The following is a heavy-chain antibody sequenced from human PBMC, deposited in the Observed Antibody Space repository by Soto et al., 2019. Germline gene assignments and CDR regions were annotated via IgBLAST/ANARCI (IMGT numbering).Heavy chain of an antibody. CDR2: IYYSGST. Sequence: PSETLSLTCTVSGGSISSYYWSWIRQPPGKGLEWIGYIYYSGSTNYNPSLKSRVTISVDTSKNQFSLKLSSVTAADTAVYYCARREGKYYGSGSYSVFDYWGQGTLVTVSS. CDR1: GGSISSYY. CDR3: ARREGKYYGSGSYSVFDY. D-gene: IGHD3-10*01. V-gene: IGHV4-59*08. J-gene: IGHJ4*02.